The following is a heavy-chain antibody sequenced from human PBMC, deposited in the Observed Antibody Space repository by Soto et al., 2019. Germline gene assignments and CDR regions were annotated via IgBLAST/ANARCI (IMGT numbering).Heavy chain of an antibody. CDR3: TASLFMAAPNTDPFER. J-gene: IGHJ4*01. CDR2: ISGNGADV. V-gene: IGHV3-23*01. D-gene: IGHD3-3*02. CDR1: GFMFSDYA. Sequence: GGSLRLSCADSGFMFSDYAMSWVRQAPGKGLEWVSAISGNGADVYYADSVKGRFTFSRDNSRNTLYLQMRSLRADDTALYYWTASLFMAAPNTDPFERWGQGTLFSASS.